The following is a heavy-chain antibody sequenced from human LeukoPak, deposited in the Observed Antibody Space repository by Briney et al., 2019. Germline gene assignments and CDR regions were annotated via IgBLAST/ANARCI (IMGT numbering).Heavy chain of an antibody. V-gene: IGHV3-30-3*01. CDR2: IDMNGDEK. J-gene: IGHJ4*02. Sequence: PGGSLRLSCAASGFTFNSQNMNWVRQSPGQGLDWVAFIDMNGDEKYYADSVKGRFTISRDNSKNTLYLQMNSLRAEDTAVYYCARQSSGWHYWGQGTLVTVSS. CDR1: GFTFNSQN. CDR3: ARQSSGWHY. D-gene: IGHD6-19*01.